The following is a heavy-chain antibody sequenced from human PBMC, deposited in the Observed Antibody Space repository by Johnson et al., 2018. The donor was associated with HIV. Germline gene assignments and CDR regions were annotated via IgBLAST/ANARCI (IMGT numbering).Heavy chain of an antibody. V-gene: IGHV3-20*04. CDR1: GFRFDDYG. Sequence: MMLVESGGGLVHPGGSLRLSCTASGFRFDDYGMTWVRQAPGKGLEWVSGINWNGDSTGYADSVKGRFTISRDNAKNSLYLQMNSLRAEDTALYYCARFGRGGSHAFDIWGQGTMVTVSS. CDR3: ARFGRGGSHAFDI. D-gene: IGHD5-24*01. J-gene: IGHJ3*02. CDR2: INWNGDST.